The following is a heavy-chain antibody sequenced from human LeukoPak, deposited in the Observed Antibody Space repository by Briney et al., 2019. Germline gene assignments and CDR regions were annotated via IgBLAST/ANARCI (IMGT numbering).Heavy chain of an antibody. CDR3: ARGTYYDYVWGSYRYTLDY. V-gene: IGHV4-61*01. D-gene: IGHD3-16*02. CDR1: GGSVSSGSYY. CDR2: IYYSGST. J-gene: IGHJ4*02. Sequence: SETLSLTCTVSGGSVSSGSYYWSWIRQPPGKGLEWIGYIYYSGSTNYNPSLKSRVTISVDTSKNQFSLKLSSVTAADTAVYYCARGTYYDYVWGSYRYTLDYWGQGTLVTVSS.